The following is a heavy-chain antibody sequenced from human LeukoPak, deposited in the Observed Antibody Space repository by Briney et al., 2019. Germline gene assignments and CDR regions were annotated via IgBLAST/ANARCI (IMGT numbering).Heavy chain of an antibody. CDR1: GFTFSSYG. CDR3: AKPTTNYYGSGSYYFDY. Sequence: GGSLRLSCAASGFTFSSYGMHWVRQAPGKGLEWVAFIRYDGSNKYYADSVKGRFTISRDNSKNTLYLQMNSLRAEDTAVYYCAKPTTNYYGSGSYYFDYWGQGTLVTVSS. V-gene: IGHV3-30*02. D-gene: IGHD3-10*01. J-gene: IGHJ4*02. CDR2: IRYDGSNK.